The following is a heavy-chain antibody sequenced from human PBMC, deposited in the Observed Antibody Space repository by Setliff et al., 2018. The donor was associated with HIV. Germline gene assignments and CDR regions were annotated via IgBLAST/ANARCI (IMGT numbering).Heavy chain of an antibody. J-gene: IGHJ6*03. CDR3: ARGQDLGATWTGYYYYYMDV. D-gene: IGHD1-26*01. V-gene: IGHV4-34*01. CDR1: VGSFSGHY. Sequence: SETLSLTCAVYVGSFSGHYWIWIRQPPGKGLEWIGETNPSGSTKYNPSLKSRVTISVDRSKNQFSLKLTSVTAADTAVYYCARGQDLGATWTGYYYYYMDVWGKGTTVTAP. CDR2: TNPSGST.